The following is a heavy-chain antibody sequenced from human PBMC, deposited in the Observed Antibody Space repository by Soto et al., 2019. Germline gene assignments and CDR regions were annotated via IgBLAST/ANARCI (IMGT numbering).Heavy chain of an antibody. CDR2: ISSSSSYI. J-gene: IGHJ3*02. CDR3: ARTGVDCSGGSCYSGGAFDI. V-gene: IGHV3-21*01. CDR1: GFTFSSYS. Sequence: GGSLRLSCAASGFTFSSYSMNWVRQAPGKGLEWVSSISSSSSYIYYEDQVKGRFTISRDNARNSLYLQMNSLRAEDTAVYYCARTGVDCSGGSCYSGGAFDIWGQGTMVTVSS. D-gene: IGHD2-15*01.